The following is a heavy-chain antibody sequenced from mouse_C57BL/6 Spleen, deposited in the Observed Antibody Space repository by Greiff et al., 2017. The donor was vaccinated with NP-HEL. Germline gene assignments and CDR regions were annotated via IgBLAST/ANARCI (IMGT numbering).Heavy chain of an antibody. J-gene: IGHJ3*01. Sequence: EVQLVESGGGLVQPGGSLKLSCAASGFTFSDYYMYWVRQTPEKRLEWVAYISNGGGSTYYPDTVKGRFTISRDNAKNTLYLQMSRLKSEDTAMYYCARGLTTVVATPFAYWGQGTLVTVSA. V-gene: IGHV5-12*01. CDR2: ISNGGGST. CDR3: ARGLTTVVATPFAY. D-gene: IGHD1-1*01. CDR1: GFTFSDYY.